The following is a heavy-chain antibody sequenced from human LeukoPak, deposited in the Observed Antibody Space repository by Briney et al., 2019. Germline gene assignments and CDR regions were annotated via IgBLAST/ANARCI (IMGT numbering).Heavy chain of an antibody. V-gene: IGHV3-66*01. CDR2: IYSGGST. CDR1: GFTVSSNY. D-gene: IGHD3-22*01. J-gene: IGHJ4*02. Sequence: PGGSLRLSCAASGFTVSSNYMSWVRQAPGKGLEWVSVIYSGGSTYYADSVKGRFTISRDNSKNTLYLQMNSLRAEDTAVYYCAKSGDDSSGYYYVPWNWGQGTLVTVSS. CDR3: AKSGDDSSGYYYVPWN.